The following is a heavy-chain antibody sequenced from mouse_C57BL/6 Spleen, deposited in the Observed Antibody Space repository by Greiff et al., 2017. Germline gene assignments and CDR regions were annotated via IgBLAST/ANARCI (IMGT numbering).Heavy chain of an antibody. CDR1: GFNIKDYY. CDR3: TTSGRLRRYAMDY. CDR2: IDPEDGDT. Sequence: VQLQQSGAELVRPGASVKLSCTASGFNIKDYYMHWVKQRPEQGLEWSGRIDPEDGDTEYAPKFQGKATMTADTSSNTAYLQLSSLTSEDTAVYYCTTSGRLRRYAMDYWGQGTSVTVSS. V-gene: IGHV14-1*01. D-gene: IGHD1-1*01. J-gene: IGHJ4*01.